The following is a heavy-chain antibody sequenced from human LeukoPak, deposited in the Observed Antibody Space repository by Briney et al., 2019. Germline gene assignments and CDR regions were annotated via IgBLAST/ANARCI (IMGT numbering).Heavy chain of an antibody. J-gene: IGHJ4*02. D-gene: IGHD6-13*01. CDR1: GFTFSSYW. CDR3: ASYIAAAGEYYFDY. Sequence: PGGSLRLSCAASGFTFSSYWMSWVRQAPGKGLEWVANIKQDGSEKYYVDSVKGRFTISRDNAKNSLYLQMNSLRAEDTAVYYCASYIAAAGEYYFDYWGQGTLVTVSS. V-gene: IGHV3-7*01. CDR2: IKQDGSEK.